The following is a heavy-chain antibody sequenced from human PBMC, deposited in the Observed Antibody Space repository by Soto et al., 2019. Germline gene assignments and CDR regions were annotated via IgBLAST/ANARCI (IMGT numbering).Heavy chain of an antibody. J-gene: IGHJ4*02. CDR1: GFTFSSYS. CDR3: ARRYDHIWGSYRKSNYFDY. CDR2: ISSSSSYI. D-gene: IGHD3-16*02. Sequence: GGSLRLSCAASGFTFSSYSMNWVRQAPGKGLEWVSSISSSSSYIYYADSVKGRFTISRDNAKNSLYLQMNSLRAEDTAVYYCARRYDHIWGSYRKSNYFDYWGQGTLVTVSS. V-gene: IGHV3-21*01.